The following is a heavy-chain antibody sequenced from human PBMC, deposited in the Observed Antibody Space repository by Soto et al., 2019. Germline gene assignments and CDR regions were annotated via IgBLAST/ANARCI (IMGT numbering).Heavy chain of an antibody. CDR2: ISYDGSNK. Sequence: GGSLRLSCAASGFTFSSYGMHWVRQAPGKGLEWVAVISYDGSNKYYADSVKGRFTISRDNSKNTLYLQMNSLRAEDTAVYYCATTGADLSYYGSGSYFLGYWGQGTLVTVSS. CDR3: ATTGADLSYYGSGSYFLGY. D-gene: IGHD3-10*01. J-gene: IGHJ4*02. CDR1: GFTFSSYG. V-gene: IGHV3-30*03.